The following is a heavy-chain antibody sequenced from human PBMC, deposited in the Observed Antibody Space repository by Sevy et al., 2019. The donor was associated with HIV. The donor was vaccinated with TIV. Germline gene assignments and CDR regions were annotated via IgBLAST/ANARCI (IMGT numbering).Heavy chain of an antibody. Sequence: GGSLRISCAASGFTFSSYGMHWVRQAPGKGLEWVAFIRYDGSNKYYADSVKGRFTISRDNSKNTLYLQMNSLRAEDTAVYYCAKIYPYGSGSYYYGIDVWGQGTTVTVSS. D-gene: IGHD3-10*01. V-gene: IGHV3-30*02. CDR2: IRYDGSNK. J-gene: IGHJ6*02. CDR3: AKIYPYGSGSYYYGIDV. CDR1: GFTFSSYG.